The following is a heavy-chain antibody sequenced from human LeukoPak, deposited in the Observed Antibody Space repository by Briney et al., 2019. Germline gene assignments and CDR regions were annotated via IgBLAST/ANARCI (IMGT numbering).Heavy chain of an antibody. CDR1: GFTFSSYW. D-gene: IGHD6-13*01. CDR2: IKQDGSEK. V-gene: IGHV3-7*01. J-gene: IGHJ5*02. CDR3: ARDLYSTTHYNWFDP. Sequence: GGSLRLSCAASGFTFSSYWMSWVRQAPGKGLEWVANIKQDGSEKYYVDSVKGRFTISRDNAKNSLYLQMNSLRIEDTAVYYCARDLYSTTHYNWFDPWGQGTLVTVSS.